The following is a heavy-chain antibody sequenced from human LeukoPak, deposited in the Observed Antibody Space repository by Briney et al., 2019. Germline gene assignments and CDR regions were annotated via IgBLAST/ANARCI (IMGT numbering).Heavy chain of an antibody. Sequence: PSETLSLTCAVYGGSFIGYYWSWIRQPPGKGLEWIGSIYYSGSTYYNPSLKSRVTISVDTSKNQFSLKLSSVTAADTAVYYCGSYSSSWFPYGMDIWGQGTTVTVSS. D-gene: IGHD6-13*01. J-gene: IGHJ6*02. CDR1: GGSFIGYY. CDR3: GSYSSSWFPYGMDI. CDR2: IYYSGST. V-gene: IGHV4-34*01.